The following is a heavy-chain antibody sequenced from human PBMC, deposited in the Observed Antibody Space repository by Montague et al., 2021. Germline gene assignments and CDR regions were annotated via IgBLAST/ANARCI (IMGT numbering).Heavy chain of an antibody. J-gene: IGHJ4*02. CDR2: IFHSGST. CDR1: GYSISSGYY. Sequence: SETLSLTCTVSGYSISSGYYWGWIRQPPGKGLEWIGSIFHSGSTYYNPSLKSQVTISVDTSKNQFSLKLTSVTAADTALYYCARDREAAPFDYWGQGTLVTVSS. V-gene: IGHV4-38-2*02. CDR3: ARDREAAPFDY. D-gene: IGHD2-15*01.